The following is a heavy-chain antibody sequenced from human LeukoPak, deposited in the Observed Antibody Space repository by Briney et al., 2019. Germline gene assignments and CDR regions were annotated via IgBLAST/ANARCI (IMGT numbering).Heavy chain of an antibody. Sequence: HAGGSLRLSCAASGFTFRSYRKSWVRQAPGKGLERVAGIKHDGSMQYYVDSAKGRFTISRDNARNSLYLQMNSLRVEDTGVFYCVREREECEEQQIFDYWGQGTLATVSS. CDR3: VREREECEEQQIFDY. D-gene: IGHD1/OR15-1a*01. J-gene: IGHJ4*02. CDR1: GFTFRSYR. V-gene: IGHV3-7*01. CDR2: IKHDGSMQ.